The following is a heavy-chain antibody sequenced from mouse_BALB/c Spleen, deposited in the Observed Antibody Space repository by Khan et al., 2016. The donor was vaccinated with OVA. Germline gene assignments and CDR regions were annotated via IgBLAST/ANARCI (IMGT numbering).Heavy chain of an antibody. CDR1: GFTFSSYA. CDR3: TRLVDY. V-gene: IGHV5-6-5*01. J-gene: IGHJ4*01. CDR2: ISSGGST. Sequence: EVELVESGGGLVKPGGSLKLSCAASGFTFSSYAVSWVRQTLEKRLEWVASISSGGSTYYPDSVKGRFTISRDDASNILYLQMSSLRSEDTAMYYCTRLVDYWGQGTSVTVSS.